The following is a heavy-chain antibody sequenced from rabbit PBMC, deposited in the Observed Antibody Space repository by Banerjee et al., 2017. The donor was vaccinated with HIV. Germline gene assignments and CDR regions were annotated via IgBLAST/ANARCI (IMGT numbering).Heavy chain of an antibody. J-gene: IGHJ3*01. D-gene: IGHD1-1*01. CDR2: IKTGSGSA. V-gene: IGHV1S7*01. CDR1: GIEFSSYH. Sequence: QLKESGGGLVQPGGTLTLTCKASGIEFSSYHMSWVRQAPGKGLEWIGYIKTGSGSAYYASWVNGRFSISRENTQNTLYLQLNSLTAADTATYFCARDSGLAYASRSGYYGTRLHLWGPGTLVTVS. CDR3: ARDSGLAYASRSGYYGTRLHL.